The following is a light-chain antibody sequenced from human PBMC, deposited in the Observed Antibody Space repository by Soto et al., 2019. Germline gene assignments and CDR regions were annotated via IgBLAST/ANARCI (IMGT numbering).Light chain of an antibody. CDR3: CLYAGVNVL. CDR1: SSDIGNYNL. CDR2: EGS. Sequence: QSALTQPASVSWSPGQSITISCTGTSSDIGNYNLVSWYQQHPGKAPKLVIYEGSKRPSGVSNRFSGSMASLTISGLQAEDEADYYCCLYAGVNVLFGGGTKLTVL. V-gene: IGLV2-23*01. J-gene: IGLJ3*02.